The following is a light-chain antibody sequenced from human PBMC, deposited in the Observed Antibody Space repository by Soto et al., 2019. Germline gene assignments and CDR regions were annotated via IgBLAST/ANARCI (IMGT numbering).Light chain of an antibody. V-gene: IGKV2-28*01. CDR1: QSLLHSNGYNY. CDR2: LGS. CDR3: MQPLQSWT. J-gene: IGKJ1*01. Sequence: DIVMTQSPLFLPVTPGEPAPISCRSSQSLLHSNGYNYLDWYLQKPGQSPQLLIYLGSNRASGVPDRFSGSGSGTDFTLKISRVEAEDVGVYYCMQPLQSWTFGQGTKVDI.